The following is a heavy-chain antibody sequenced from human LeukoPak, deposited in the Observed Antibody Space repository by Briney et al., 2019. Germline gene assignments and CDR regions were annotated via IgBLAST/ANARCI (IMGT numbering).Heavy chain of an antibody. V-gene: IGHV3-72*01. D-gene: IGHD2/OR15-2a*01. J-gene: IGHJ4*02. Sequence: PGGSLRLSCAASGFTFSNYNMNWVRQAPGKGLEWVGRSRDKGQSHTTEYAASVRGRSTISRDDSKNSLSLQLNSLKTEDTAVYYCARDSKKHSHDYWGQGILVTVSS. CDR2: SRDKGQSHTT. CDR3: ARDSKKHSHDY. CDR1: GFTFSNYN.